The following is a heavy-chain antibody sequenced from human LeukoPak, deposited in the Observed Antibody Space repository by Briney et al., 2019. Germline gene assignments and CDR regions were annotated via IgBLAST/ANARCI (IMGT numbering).Heavy chain of an antibody. CDR3: ARHVLMTTVTQPYYYYYMDV. CDR1: GGSISSYY. V-gene: IGHV4-59*08. J-gene: IGHJ6*03. CDR2: IYYSGST. Sequence: SETLSLTCTVSGGSISSYYWSWIRQPPGKGLEWIGYIYYSGSTNYNPSLKSRVTISVDTSKNQFSLRLSSVTAADTAVYYCARHVLMTTVTQPYYYYYMDVWGKGTTVTVSS. D-gene: IGHD4-17*01.